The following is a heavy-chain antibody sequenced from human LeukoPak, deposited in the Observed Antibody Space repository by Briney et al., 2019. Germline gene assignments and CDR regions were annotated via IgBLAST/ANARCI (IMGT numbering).Heavy chain of an antibody. CDR1: GFTFSSYA. Sequence: GGSLRLSCAASGFTFSSYAMSWVRQAPGKGLEWVSAISGSGGSTYYADSVKGRFTISRDNSKNTLYLQMNSLRAEDTAVYYCAKVGGDYGDYVDYFDYWGQGTLVTVSS. CDR3: AKVGGDYGDYVDYFDY. V-gene: IGHV3-23*01. J-gene: IGHJ4*02. CDR2: ISGSGGST. D-gene: IGHD4-17*01.